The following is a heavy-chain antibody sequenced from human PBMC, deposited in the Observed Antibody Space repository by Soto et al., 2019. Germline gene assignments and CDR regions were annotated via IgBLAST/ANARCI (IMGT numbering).Heavy chain of an antibody. CDR3: AREGGYSYGSPYYYYGMDV. CDR2: ISGSGGST. Sequence: PGGSMRLSCAASGFTFSSYAMSWVRQAPGKGLEWVSAISGSGGSTYYADSVKGRFTISRDNSKNTLYLQMNSLRAEDTAVYYCAREGGYSYGSPYYYYGMDVGGQGTTVTGSS. D-gene: IGHD5-18*01. V-gene: IGHV3-23*01. J-gene: IGHJ6*02. CDR1: GFTFSSYA.